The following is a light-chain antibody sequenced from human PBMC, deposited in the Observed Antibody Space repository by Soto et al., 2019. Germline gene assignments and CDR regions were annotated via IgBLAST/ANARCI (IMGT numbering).Light chain of an antibody. V-gene: IGLV1-40*01. CDR2: GNS. CDR3: QSYDSSPSGWGV. CDR1: SSNIGAGYD. J-gene: IGLJ2*01. Sequence: PSVSGAPGQRVTITCTGSSSNIGAGYDVHWYQQLPGTAPKLLIYGNSNRPSGVPDRFSGSKSGTSASLAITGLQAEDEADYYCQSYDSSPSGWGVFGGGTKLTVL.